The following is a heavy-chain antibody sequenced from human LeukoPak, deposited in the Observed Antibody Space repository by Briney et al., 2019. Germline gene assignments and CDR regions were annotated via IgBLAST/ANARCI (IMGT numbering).Heavy chain of an antibody. J-gene: IGHJ6*03. V-gene: IGHV3-21*01. Sequence: GGSLRLSCAASGFTFSSYSMNWVRQAPGKGLEWVSSISSSSSYIYYADSVKGRFTISRDNAKNSLYLQMNSLGPEDTAVYYCARDPYSGNYGTYYYYYMDVWGKGTTVTISS. D-gene: IGHD1-26*01. CDR3: ARDPYSGNYGTYYYYYMDV. CDR2: ISSSSSYI. CDR1: GFTFSSYS.